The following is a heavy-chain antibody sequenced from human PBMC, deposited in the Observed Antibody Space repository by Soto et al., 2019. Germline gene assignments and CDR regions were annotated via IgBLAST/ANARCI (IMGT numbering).Heavy chain of an antibody. D-gene: IGHD5-18*01. CDR3: ATNSYGYVTTYYYDY. J-gene: IGHJ4*02. Sequence: QVQLVESGGGVVQPGRSLRLSCAASGFTFSSYGMHWVRQAPGKGLEWVAVISYDGINKYYADSVKGRFTISRDNSKNTLYLQMNSLGAEDTAVYYCATNSYGYVTTYYYDYWGQGTLVTVSS. CDR1: GFTFSSYG. V-gene: IGHV3-30*03. CDR2: ISYDGINK.